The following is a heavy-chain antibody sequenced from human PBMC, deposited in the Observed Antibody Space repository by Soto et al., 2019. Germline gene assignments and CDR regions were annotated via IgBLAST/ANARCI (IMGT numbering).Heavy chain of an antibody. D-gene: IGHD3-22*01. J-gene: IGHJ4*02. V-gene: IGHV1-69*12. CDR3: ASHYDRSGYYYRGLDY. Sequence: QVQLVQSGAEVKKPGSSVKVSCKASGGTFSSYAISWVRQAPGQGLEWRGGIIPIFGTADYAQKFQGRVTIAADEFTSTGNMEVSCLISEDPAVYYCASHYDRSGYYYRGLDYWGQGTLVTVSS. CDR1: GGTFSSYA. CDR2: IIPIFGTA.